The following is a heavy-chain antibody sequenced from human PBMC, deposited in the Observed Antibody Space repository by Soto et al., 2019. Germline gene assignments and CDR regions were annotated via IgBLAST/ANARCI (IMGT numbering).Heavy chain of an antibody. D-gene: IGHD3-10*01. CDR2: IWYDGSSK. V-gene: IGHV3-33*01. J-gene: IGHJ5*02. CDR1: GFTFSSYG. CDR3: ARDRSVHVPWPWFDP. Sequence: PGGSLRLSCAASGFTFSSYGMHWVRQAPGKGLEWVAVIWYDGSSKYYADSVKGRFTISRDNSKNTLYLQMNSLRAEDTAVYYCARDRSVHVPWPWFDPWGQGTLVTVSS.